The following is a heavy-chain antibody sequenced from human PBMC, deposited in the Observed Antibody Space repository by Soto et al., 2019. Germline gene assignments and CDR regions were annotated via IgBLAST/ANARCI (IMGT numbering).Heavy chain of an antibody. J-gene: IGHJ4*02. CDR1: GFTFSSYA. D-gene: IGHD4-17*01. CDR2: ISGSGVTT. Sequence: PGGSLRLSCVASGFTFSSYAMSWVRQAPGKGLEWVSAISGSGVTTYYADSVRGRFTISRDNSKNTLYLQMNSLRAEDTAVYYCAKDLHGDYLYYFDYRGQRTPVTGSS. V-gene: IGHV3-23*01. CDR3: AKDLHGDYLYYFDY.